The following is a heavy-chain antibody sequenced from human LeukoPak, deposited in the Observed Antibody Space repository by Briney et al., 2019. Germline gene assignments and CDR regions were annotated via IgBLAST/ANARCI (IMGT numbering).Heavy chain of an antibody. CDR1: GFTFSSYE. V-gene: IGHV3-48*03. CDR3: AREGVRAARDY. J-gene: IGHJ4*02. Sequence: GGFLRLSCAASGFTFSSYEMNWVRQAPGKGLEWVSYISSSGSTIYYADSVKGRFTISRDNAKNSLYLEMNSLRAEDTAVYYCAREGVRAARDYWGQGTLVAVSS. D-gene: IGHD2-8*01. CDR2: ISSSGSTI.